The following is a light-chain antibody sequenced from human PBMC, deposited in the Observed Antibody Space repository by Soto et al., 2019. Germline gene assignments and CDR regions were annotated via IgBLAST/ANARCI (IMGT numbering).Light chain of an antibody. CDR3: VQTIQLPLT. Sequence: EIVMTQSPLSLSVTPGQSATISCKSSQTLLHRDVRTYLYWYLQKSGQTPQLRMYEVYNRFSGVPDRFRGRGSETDFTLKISREEAEDGGVYYCVQTIQLPLTFGPGTKVEIK. CDR2: EVY. J-gene: IGKJ3*01. CDR1: QTLLHRDVRTY. V-gene: IGKV2D-29*01.